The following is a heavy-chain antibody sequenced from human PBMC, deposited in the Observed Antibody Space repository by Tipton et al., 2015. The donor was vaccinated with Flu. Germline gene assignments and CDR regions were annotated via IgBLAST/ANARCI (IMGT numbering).Heavy chain of an antibody. J-gene: IGHJ3*02. Sequence: TLSLTCTVSGGSLSTSTDYGGWIRQSPGKGLEYIASIYDSGTTYYNPSLKSRVTISIDTSRNQFSLRLSSVTAADTADYYCARWTSALEAFDIWGRGTMVTVSS. D-gene: IGHD3-3*01. CDR3: ARWTSALEAFDI. V-gene: IGHV4-39*01. CDR2: IYDSGTT. CDR1: GGSLSTSTDY.